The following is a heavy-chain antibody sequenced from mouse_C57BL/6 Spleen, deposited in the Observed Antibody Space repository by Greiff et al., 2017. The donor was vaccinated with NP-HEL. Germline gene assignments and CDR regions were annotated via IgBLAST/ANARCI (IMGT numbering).Heavy chain of an antibody. CDR3: AINYGRSIRAYAMDY. J-gene: IGHJ4*01. CDR2: INPSNGGT. V-gene: IGHV1-53*01. Sequence: VQLQQSGTELVKPGASVKLSCKASGYTFTSYWMHWVKQRPGQGLEWIGNINPSNGGTNYNEKFKSKATLTVDKSSSTAYMQLSSLTSEDSAVYYCAINYGRSIRAYAMDYWGQGTSVTVSS. D-gene: IGHD1-1*01. CDR1: GYTFTSYW.